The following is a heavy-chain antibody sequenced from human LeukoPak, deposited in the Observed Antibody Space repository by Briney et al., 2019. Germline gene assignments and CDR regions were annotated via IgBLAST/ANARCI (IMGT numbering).Heavy chain of an antibody. CDR1: GYTFTMYY. V-gene: IGHV1-46*01. CDR3: AREERGGLRGSVGVLFASYYTYYYMDV. Sequence: ASVKVSCKASGYTFTMYYIHWVRQAPGQGLEWMGMINPSDGATTYAQRFQGRVTMTRDMSTTTVYMDLRSLRSEDTAVYFCAREERGGLRGSVGVLFASYYTYYYMDVWGRGTTVTVSS. CDR2: INPSDGAT. D-gene: IGHD3-16*01. J-gene: IGHJ6*03.